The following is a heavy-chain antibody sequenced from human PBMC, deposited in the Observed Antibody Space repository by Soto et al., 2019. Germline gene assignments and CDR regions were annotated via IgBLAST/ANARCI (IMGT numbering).Heavy chain of an antibody. J-gene: IGHJ6*02. V-gene: IGHV3-33*08. D-gene: IGHD3-3*01. CDR1: GFTFSSYA. CDR3: ARDASYYSLWSGYYPSRNGMDV. CDR2: IWYDGSKK. Sequence: LGGSLRLSCAASGFTFSSYAMHWVRQAPGKGLEWVSFIWYDGSKKSYGDSVKGRFTISRDNSRNTVYLQMNSLRDDDTAVYYCARDASYYSLWSGYYPSRNGMDVWGQGNKVTVSS.